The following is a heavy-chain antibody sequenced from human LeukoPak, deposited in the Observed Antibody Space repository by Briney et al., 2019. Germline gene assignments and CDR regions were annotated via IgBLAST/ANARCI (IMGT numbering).Heavy chain of an antibody. CDR2: IKQDGSEK. D-gene: IGHD4-17*01. V-gene: IGHV3-7*01. CDR1: GFTFSSYW. Sequence: GGSLRLSCAASGFTFSSYWMSWVRQAPGKGLEWVANIKQDGSEKYYVDSVKGRLTISRDNAKNSLYLQMNSLRAEDTAVYYCARDYGDYLSWYFDLWGRGTLVTVSS. J-gene: IGHJ2*01. CDR3: ARDYGDYLSWYFDL.